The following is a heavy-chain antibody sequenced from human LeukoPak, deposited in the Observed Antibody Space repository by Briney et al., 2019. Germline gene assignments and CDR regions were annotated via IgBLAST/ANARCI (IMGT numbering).Heavy chain of an antibody. CDR3: ARGRMDYDILTGYHYFDY. Sequence: SETLSLTCTVSGGSISSYYWSWIRQPPGKGLEWIGYIYYSGSTNYNPSLKSRVTISVDTSKNQFSLKLSSVTAADTAVYYCARGRMDYDILTGYHYFDYWDQGTLVTVSS. V-gene: IGHV4-59*08. CDR1: GGSISSYY. CDR2: IYYSGST. D-gene: IGHD3-9*01. J-gene: IGHJ4*02.